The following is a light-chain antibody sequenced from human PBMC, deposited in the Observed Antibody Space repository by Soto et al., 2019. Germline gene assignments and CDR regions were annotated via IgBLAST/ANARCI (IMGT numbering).Light chain of an antibody. CDR2: EDS. CDR3: CSYAGSRTYV. V-gene: IGLV2-23*01. Sequence: QSVLTQPASVSGSPGQSITVSCTGTSSDVGGYDVVSWYQQHPGEAPRLVIYEDSERPSGISSRFSGSKSGNTASLTISGLQAEDEADYYCCSYAGSRTYVFGSGTKVTVL. J-gene: IGLJ1*01. CDR1: SSDVGGYDV.